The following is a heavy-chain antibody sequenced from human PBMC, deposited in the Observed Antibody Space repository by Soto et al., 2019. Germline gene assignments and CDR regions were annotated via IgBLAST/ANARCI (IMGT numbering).Heavy chain of an antibody. CDR1: GFTFSIYW. J-gene: IGHJ4*02. CDR2: INDDGSST. Sequence: GGSLRLSSAGSGFTFSIYWMHWVSQVPGKGPEWVSRINDDGSSTNYADSVKGRFTISRDNAKNTLYLQMNDLRAEDTAVYYCTRGPRSTSTGTGAFWGQGTLVTVSS. CDR3: TRGPRSTSTGTGAF. D-gene: IGHD1-1*01. V-gene: IGHV3-74*01.